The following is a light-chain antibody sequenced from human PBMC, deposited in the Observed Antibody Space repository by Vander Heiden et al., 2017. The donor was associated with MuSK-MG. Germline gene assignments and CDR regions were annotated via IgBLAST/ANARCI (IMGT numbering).Light chain of an antibody. CDR2: DVT. V-gene: IGLV2-14*03. CDR3: CSYINSSTSLYV. J-gene: IGLJ1*01. CDR1: SRDLGAYHY. Sequence: QSALTQPASVSGSPGQSITISCIGPSRDLGAYHYVSWYPQHPGRAPKLISYDVTSRPPGLSNRFSGSKSGNTASPTISGLQPEDEAEYFCCSYINSSTSLYVFGTGTKVTVL.